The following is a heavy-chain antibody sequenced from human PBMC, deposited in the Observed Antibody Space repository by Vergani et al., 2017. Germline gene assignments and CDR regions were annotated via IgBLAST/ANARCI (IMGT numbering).Heavy chain of an antibody. D-gene: IGHD2-2*01. J-gene: IGHJ4*02. CDR1: GGSISSGGYS. V-gene: IGHV4-30-2*01. Sequence: QLQLQESGSGLVKPSQTLSLTCAVSGGSISSGGYSWSWIRQPPGKGLEWIGYIYHSGSTYYNPSLKSRVTISVDTSKNQFSLKLSSVTAADTAVYYCARRYLGGIVVVPADPSFDYWGQGTLVTVSS. CDR3: ARRYLGGIVVVPADPSFDY. CDR2: IYHSGST.